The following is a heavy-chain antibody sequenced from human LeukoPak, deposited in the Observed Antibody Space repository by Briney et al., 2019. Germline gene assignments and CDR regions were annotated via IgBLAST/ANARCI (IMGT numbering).Heavy chain of an antibody. V-gene: IGHV3-11*01. CDR1: GFTFSDYY. CDR2: ISSSGSTI. CDR3: ARGAYQLLYVGYMWFDP. J-gene: IGHJ5*02. Sequence: GGSLRLSCAASGFTFSDYYMSWIRQAPGKGLEWVSNISSSGSTIYYADSVKGRFTISRDNAKNSLYLQMNSLRAEDTAVYHCARGAYQLLYVGYMWFDPWGQGTLVTVSS. D-gene: IGHD2-2*02.